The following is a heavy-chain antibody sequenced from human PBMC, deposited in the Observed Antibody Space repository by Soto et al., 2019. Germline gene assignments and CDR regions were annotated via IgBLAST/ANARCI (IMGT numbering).Heavy chain of an antibody. V-gene: IGHV4-34*02. CDR3: ARGQLVWYGDLTPYHRDMDA. CDR2: NSHDGGT. CDR1: GGSFDDFF. J-gene: IGHJ6*02. Sequence: QVQLQQWGAGLLRPSETLSLTCAFYGGSFDDFFWRWVRESPGKGLVWVGENSHDGGTNYSPSLASRVSTSVDTSQNQSSLHLRSVTAADTGLYYCARGQLVWYGDLTPYHRDMDAWGQGTTVTV. D-gene: IGHD3-10*01.